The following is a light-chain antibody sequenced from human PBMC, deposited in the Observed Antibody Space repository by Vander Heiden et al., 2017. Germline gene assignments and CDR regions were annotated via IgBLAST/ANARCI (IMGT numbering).Light chain of an antibody. CDR2: DVT. CDR1: SSYIRNYNY. J-gene: IGLJ1*01. V-gene: IGLV2-14*03. Sequence: QSALTQPASVSGSPGQSITISCTGTSSYIRNYNYVPWYQQHPGKAPKLLIYDVTNRPSGVSDRFSASKSGNTASLTISGLQAEDEADYYCNSYTSSSTLVFGTGTKVTVL. CDR3: NSYTSSSTLV.